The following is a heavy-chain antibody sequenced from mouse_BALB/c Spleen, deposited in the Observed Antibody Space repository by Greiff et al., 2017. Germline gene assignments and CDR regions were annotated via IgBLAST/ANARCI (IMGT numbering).Heavy chain of an antibody. CDR1: GFTFSSYT. CDR3: ARLYGSSPYYYAMDY. V-gene: IGHV5-12-2*01. Sequence: EVKLVESGGGLVQPGGSLKLSCAASGFTFSSYTMSWVRQTPEKRLEWVAYISNGGGSTYYPDTVKGRFTISRDNAKNTLYLQMSSLKSEDTAMYYCARLYGSSPYYYAMDYWGQGTSVTVSS. CDR2: ISNGGGST. D-gene: IGHD1-1*01. J-gene: IGHJ4*01.